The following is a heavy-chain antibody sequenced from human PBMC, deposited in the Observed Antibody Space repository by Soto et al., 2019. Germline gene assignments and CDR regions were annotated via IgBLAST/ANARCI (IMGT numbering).Heavy chain of an antibody. CDR1: GGSMSRSYW. CDR2: INESGES. V-gene: IGHV4-4*02. CDR3: ARVGSGWYAPLDY. D-gene: IGHD6-19*01. Sequence: QVQLQESGPGLVKPSGTLSLTCAVSGGSMSRSYWWTWLRQAPGKGLEWLGAINESGESSYAPSFSSRVTMPVDKSKNHFSVMLTSVTAADTAIYNCARVGSGWYAPLDYWGQGTLVTVSS. J-gene: IGHJ4*02.